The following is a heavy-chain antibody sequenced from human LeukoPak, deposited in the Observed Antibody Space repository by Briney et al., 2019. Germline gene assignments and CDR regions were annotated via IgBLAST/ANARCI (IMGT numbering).Heavy chain of an antibody. V-gene: IGHV1-18*01. CDR2: ISAYNGNT. J-gene: IGHJ5*02. Sequence: ASVKVSCKASGYTFTSYGISWVRQAPGHGLERMGWISAYNGNTNYAQKLQGRVTMTTDTSTSKAYMELRSLRSDDTAVYYCARVSPYYYDSSGYYVARWFDPWGQGTLVTVSS. CDR3: ARVSPYYYDSSGYYVARWFDP. CDR1: GYTFTSYG. D-gene: IGHD3-22*01.